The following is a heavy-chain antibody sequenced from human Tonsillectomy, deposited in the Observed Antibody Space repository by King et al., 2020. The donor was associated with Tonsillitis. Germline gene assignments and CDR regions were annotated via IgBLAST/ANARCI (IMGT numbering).Heavy chain of an antibody. CDR2: IYHTGST. CDR1: RGSISSYY. D-gene: IGHD3-22*01. Sequence: QLQESGPGLVKPSETLSLTCTVSRGSISSYYWSWIRQPPGKGLEWIGYIYHTGSTSYNPSLKSRVTISIDTSKKQFSLKLSSVTAADTAMYFCAREDRSGYLDYWGQGILVTVSS. J-gene: IGHJ4*02. V-gene: IGHV4-59*01. CDR3: AREDRSGYLDY.